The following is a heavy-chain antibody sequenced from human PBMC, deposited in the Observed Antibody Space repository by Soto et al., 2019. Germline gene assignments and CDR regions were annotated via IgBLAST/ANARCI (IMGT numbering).Heavy chain of an antibody. D-gene: IGHD1-20*01. CDR3: ARLGIIKAPEGRFLHY. Sequence: PGESLKISCKGSGDSLTRYWIGWVRQTAERGLEWMGISHTGASDTRYSPSFEGQVTISVDKSIRNAHLQWTSLRASYTAMYYCARLGIIKAPEGRFLHYWGQGTPV. J-gene: IGHJ4*02. V-gene: IGHV5-51*01. CDR2: SHTGASDT. CDR1: GDSLTRYW.